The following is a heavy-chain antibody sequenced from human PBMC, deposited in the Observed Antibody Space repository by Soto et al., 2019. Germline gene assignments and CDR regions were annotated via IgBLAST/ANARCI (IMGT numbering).Heavy chain of an antibody. CDR1: GGSISSGGYY. V-gene: IGHV4-31*03. D-gene: IGHD3-9*01. CDR3: ARTYYDILTGSRGWFDP. Sequence: QVQLQESGPGLVKPSQTLSLTCTVSGGSISSGGYYWSWIRQHPGKGLEGIGYLYYSGSTYYNPSLKSRATISVDTSKNQFSLKLSSVTAADTAVYYCARTYYDILTGSRGWFDPWGQGTLVTVSS. CDR2: LYYSGST. J-gene: IGHJ5*02.